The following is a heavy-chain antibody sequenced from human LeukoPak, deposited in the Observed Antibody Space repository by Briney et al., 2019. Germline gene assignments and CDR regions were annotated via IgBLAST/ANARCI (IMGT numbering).Heavy chain of an antibody. CDR2: IYYSGTT. J-gene: IGHJ4*02. D-gene: IGHD6-19*01. Sequence: SETLSLTCTVSGGSISNHYWSWIRQPPGKALEWIGYIYYSGTTNSNPSLKSRVTISVDKSKNQFSLNLSSVTPADTAVYYCARYTTVAAFDYWGQGTLVTVSS. V-gene: IGHV4-59*11. CDR3: ARYTTVAAFDY. CDR1: GGSISNHY.